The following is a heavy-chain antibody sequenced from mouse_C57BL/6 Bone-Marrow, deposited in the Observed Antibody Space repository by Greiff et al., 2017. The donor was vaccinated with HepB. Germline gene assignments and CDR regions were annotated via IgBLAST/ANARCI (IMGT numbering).Heavy chain of an antibody. Sequence: VQLQQSGAELVRPGASVKLSCTASGFNIKDDYMHWVKQRPEQGLEWIGWIDPENGDTEYASKFQGKATIAADTSSNTGYLQLSSLTSEDTAVYYCTGGWLLAWGQGTRVTVSA. J-gene: IGHJ3*02. CDR2: IDPENGDT. V-gene: IGHV14-4*01. D-gene: IGHD2-3*01. CDR1: GFNIKDDY. CDR3: TGGWLLA.